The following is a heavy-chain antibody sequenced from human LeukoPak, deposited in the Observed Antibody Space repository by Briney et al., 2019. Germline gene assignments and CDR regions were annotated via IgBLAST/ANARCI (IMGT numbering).Heavy chain of an antibody. J-gene: IGHJ3*02. CDR3: ARAAGHDAFDI. CDR1: GFTFSSYA. V-gene: IGHV3-30-3*01. CDR2: ISYDGSNK. D-gene: IGHD6-13*01. Sequence: GGSLRLSCAASGFTFSSYAMHWVRQAPGKGLGWVAVISYDGSNKYYADSVKGRFTISRDNTKNTLYLQMNSLRAEDTAVYYCARAAGHDAFDIWGQGTMVTVSS.